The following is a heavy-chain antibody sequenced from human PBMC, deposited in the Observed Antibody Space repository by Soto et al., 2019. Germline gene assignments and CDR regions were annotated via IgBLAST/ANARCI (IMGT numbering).Heavy chain of an antibody. CDR2: ISSSSSYI. CDR3: ARFHSYGQTPYYFDY. J-gene: IGHJ4*02. D-gene: IGHD5-18*01. V-gene: IGHV3-21*01. Sequence: GGSLRLSCAASGFTFSSYSMNWVRQAPGKGLEWVSSISSSSSYIYYADSVKGRFTISRDNAKNSLYLQMNSLRAEDTAVYYCARFHSYGQTPYYFDYWGQGTLVTVSS. CDR1: GFTFSSYS.